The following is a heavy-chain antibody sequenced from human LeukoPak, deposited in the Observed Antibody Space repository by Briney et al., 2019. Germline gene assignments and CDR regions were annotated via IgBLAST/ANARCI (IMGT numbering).Heavy chain of an antibody. CDR1: GFTFSSYS. J-gene: IGHJ3*02. CDR2: ISSSSSYI. D-gene: IGHD3-16*01. CDR3: ARGRGGINAYDAFDI. Sequence: GGSLRLSCAASGFTFSSYSMNWVRQAPGKGLEWVSSISSSSSYIYYADSVKGRFTVSRDNSKNTLYLQMNSLRAEDTAVYYCARGRGGINAYDAFDIWGQGTMVTVSS. V-gene: IGHV3-21*01.